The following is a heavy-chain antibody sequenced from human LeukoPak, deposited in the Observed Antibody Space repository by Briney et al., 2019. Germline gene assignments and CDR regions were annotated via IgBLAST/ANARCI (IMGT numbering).Heavy chain of an antibody. CDR3: ARHGSSGWYDGYWFDP. Sequence: TPSQTLSLTCTVSGGSISSGGYYWSWIRQHPGKGLEWIGYIYYSGSTYYNPSLKSRVTISVDTSKNQFSLKLSSVTAADTAVYYCARHGSSGWYDGYWFDPWGQGTLVTASS. V-gene: IGHV4-31*03. D-gene: IGHD6-19*01. J-gene: IGHJ5*02. CDR1: GGSISSGGYY. CDR2: IYYSGST.